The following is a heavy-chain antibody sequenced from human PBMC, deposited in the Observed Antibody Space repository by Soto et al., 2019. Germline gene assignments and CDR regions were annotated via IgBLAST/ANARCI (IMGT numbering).Heavy chain of an antibody. J-gene: IGHJ4*02. V-gene: IGHV3-30*18. Sequence: GGSLRLSCAASGFTFSSYGMHWVRQAPGKGLEWVAVISYDGSNKYYADSVKGRFTISRDNSKNTLYLQMNSLRAEDTAVYYCAKARVGATRGPLDYWGQGTLVTVSS. D-gene: IGHD1-26*01. CDR3: AKARVGATRGPLDY. CDR1: GFTFSSYG. CDR2: ISYDGSNK.